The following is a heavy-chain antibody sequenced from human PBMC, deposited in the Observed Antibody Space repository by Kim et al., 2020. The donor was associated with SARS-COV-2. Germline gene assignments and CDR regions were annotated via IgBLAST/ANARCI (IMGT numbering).Heavy chain of an antibody. CDR1: GYTFTGYY. Sequence: ASVKVSCKASGYTFTGYYMHWVRQAPGQGLEWMGWITPNSGGTNYAQKFQGWVTMTRDTSISTAYMELSRLRSDDTAVYYCAREAHGSGSYFDYYYYGMDVWGQGTTVTVSS. CDR2: ITPNSGGT. CDR3: AREAHGSGSYFDYYYYGMDV. V-gene: IGHV1-2*04. J-gene: IGHJ6*02. D-gene: IGHD3-10*01.